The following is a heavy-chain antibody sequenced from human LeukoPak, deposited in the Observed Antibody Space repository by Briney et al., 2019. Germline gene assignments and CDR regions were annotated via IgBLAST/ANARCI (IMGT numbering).Heavy chain of an antibody. V-gene: IGHV4-59*12. Sequence: SETLSLTCTVSGGSISSYYWSWIRQPPGKGLEWIGYIYYSGSTNYNPSLKSRVTISVDTSKNQFSLKLSSVTAADTAVYYCARAQAFSDYWGQGTLVTVSS. CDR1: GGSISSYY. CDR3: ARAQAFSDY. J-gene: IGHJ4*02. CDR2: IYYSGST. D-gene: IGHD3-3*01.